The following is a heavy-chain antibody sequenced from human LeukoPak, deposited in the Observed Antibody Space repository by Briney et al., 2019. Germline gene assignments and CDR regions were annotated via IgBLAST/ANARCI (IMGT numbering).Heavy chain of an antibody. CDR1: GFSFSNYA. D-gene: IGHD6-13*01. J-gene: IGHJ4*02. CDR2: ISTDGRDK. Sequence: GGSLRLSCAASGFSFSNYAMHWVRQTPGEGLVWVAVISTDGRDKHYADSVKGRFTISRDNSKSTLYLQMNSLRAEDTAVYYCAGDSAAAAVYYFDYWGQGTLVTVSS. V-gene: IGHV3-30*04. CDR3: AGDSAAAAVYYFDY.